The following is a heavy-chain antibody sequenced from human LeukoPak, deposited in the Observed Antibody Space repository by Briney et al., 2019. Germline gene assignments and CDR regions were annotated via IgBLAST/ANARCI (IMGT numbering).Heavy chain of an antibody. Sequence: KSGGSLRLSCAASGFTFSSYSMNWVRQAPGKGLEWVSSISSSSSYIYYADSVKGRLTISRDNAKNSLYLQMNSLRAEDTAVYYCARVYYDFWSGIQTPFDYWGQGTLVTVSS. D-gene: IGHD3-3*01. CDR3: ARVYYDFWSGIQTPFDY. CDR1: GFTFSSYS. J-gene: IGHJ4*02. V-gene: IGHV3-21*01. CDR2: ISSSSSYI.